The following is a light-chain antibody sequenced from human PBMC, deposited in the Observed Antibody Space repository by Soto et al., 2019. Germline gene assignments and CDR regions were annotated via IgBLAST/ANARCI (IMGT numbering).Light chain of an antibody. J-gene: IGKJ2*01. CDR3: QHSSISPRT. CDR1: QSISIY. V-gene: IGKV1-39*01. CDR2: AAS. Sequence: DIQLTQSPASLSASVGDRVTIICRASQSISIYLNWYQQNPGKAPRLLIYAASSLQGEVPSRFSGGGSGTDFTLTISTLQPEDFAPSYCQHSSISPRTFGEGTKLDIK.